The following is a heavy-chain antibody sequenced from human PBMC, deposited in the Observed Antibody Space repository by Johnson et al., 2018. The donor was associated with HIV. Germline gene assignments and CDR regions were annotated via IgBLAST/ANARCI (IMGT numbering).Heavy chain of an antibody. CDR1: GFTFSNYG. D-gene: IGHD7-27*01. Sequence: QVQLVESGGGVVQPGRSLRLSCVASGFTFSNYGMHWVRQAPGKGLEWVAVISYDGSNKYYADSVKGRFTISRDNVKNSLYLQMNSLRAEDTAVYYCARESALTGDSLGFDIWGQGTMVTVSS. CDR2: ISYDGSNK. V-gene: IGHV3-30*03. CDR3: ARESALTGDSLGFDI. J-gene: IGHJ3*02.